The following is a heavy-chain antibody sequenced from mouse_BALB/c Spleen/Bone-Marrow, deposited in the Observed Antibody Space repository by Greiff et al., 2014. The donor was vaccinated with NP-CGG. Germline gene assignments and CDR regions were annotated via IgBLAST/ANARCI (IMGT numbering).Heavy chain of an antibody. V-gene: IGHV1-7*01. CDR1: GYTFTSYW. Sequence: QVQLQQSGAELAKPGASVKMSCKASGYTFTSYWMHWVKQRPGQGLEWIGYINPSTGYTDYNQKFKDKATLTADKSSSTAYMQLSSLTSEDSAVYYCARRLNWDWFAYWGQGTLVTVS. J-gene: IGHJ3*01. CDR2: INPSTGYT. CDR3: ARRLNWDWFAY. D-gene: IGHD4-1*01.